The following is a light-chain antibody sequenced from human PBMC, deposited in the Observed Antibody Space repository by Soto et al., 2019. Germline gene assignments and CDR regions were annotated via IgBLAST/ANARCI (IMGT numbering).Light chain of an antibody. CDR1: SSNIGSNT. J-gene: IGLJ3*02. V-gene: IGLV1-44*01. Sequence: QLVLTQPPSASGTPGQRVTISCSGSSSNIGSNTVNWYQQLPGTASKLLIYSNNQRPSGVPDRFSGSKSGTSASLAVRGLQSEDEADYYCAAWDDSLNGGVFGGGTELTVL. CDR3: AAWDDSLNGGV. CDR2: SNN.